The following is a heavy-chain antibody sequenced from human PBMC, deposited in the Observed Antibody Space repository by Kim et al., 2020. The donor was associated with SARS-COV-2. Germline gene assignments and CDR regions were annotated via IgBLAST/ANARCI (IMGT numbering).Heavy chain of an antibody. D-gene: IGHD3-22*01. CDR3: ARDQGLITMMALVVRAFDY. V-gene: IGHV4-31*03. CDR1: GGSISSGGYY. Sequence: SETLSLTCTVSGGSISSGGYYWSWIRQHPRKGLEWIGYIYYSGSTYYNPSLKSRVTISVDTSKNQFSLKLSSVTAADTAVYYCARDQGLITMMALVVRAFDYWGQGTLVTVSS. CDR2: IYYSGST. J-gene: IGHJ4*02.